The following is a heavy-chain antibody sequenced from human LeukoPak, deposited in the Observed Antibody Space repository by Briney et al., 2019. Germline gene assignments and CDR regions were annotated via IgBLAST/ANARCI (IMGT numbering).Heavy chain of an antibody. V-gene: IGHV3-23*01. CDR1: GFTFSSYA. Sequence: GGSLRLSCAASGFTFSSYAMSWVRQAPGKGLEWVSAISGSGGSTYYADSMKGRFTISRDNSKNTLYLQMNSLRAEDTAVYYCAKEDYYDSSGYSVYFDYWGQGTLVTVSS. CDR3: AKEDYYDSSGYSVYFDY. CDR2: ISGSGGST. D-gene: IGHD3-22*01. J-gene: IGHJ4*02.